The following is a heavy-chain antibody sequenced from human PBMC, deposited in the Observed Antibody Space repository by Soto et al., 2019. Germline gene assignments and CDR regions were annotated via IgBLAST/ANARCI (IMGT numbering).Heavy chain of an antibody. CDR3: ARVGGGFTYDL. Sequence: DEQLVESGGGLVQPGGSLRLSCAVSGFTFSDHYMDWVRQAPGKGLEWVGRSRHKANSYTTEYAASVKGRFTISRDDSKKSLYLQMNSLKTEDTAVYYCARVGGGFTYDLWGQGTLVTVSS. V-gene: IGHV3-72*01. D-gene: IGHD5-12*01. CDR2: SRHKANSYTT. J-gene: IGHJ4*02. CDR1: GFTFSDHY.